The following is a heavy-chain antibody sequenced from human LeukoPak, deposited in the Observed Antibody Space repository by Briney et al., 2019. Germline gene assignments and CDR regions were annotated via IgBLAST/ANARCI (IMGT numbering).Heavy chain of an antibody. CDR3: ARAGNNWNDVNYYYYGMDV. Sequence: ASVKVSCKASGYTFTGYYMHWVRQAPGQGLEWMGWINPNSGGTNYAQKFQGRVNMTRDTSISTAYMELSRLRSDDTAVYYCARAGNNWNDVNYYYYGMDVWGQGTTVTVSS. CDR1: GYTFTGYY. V-gene: IGHV1-2*02. CDR2: INPNSGGT. D-gene: IGHD1-20*01. J-gene: IGHJ6*02.